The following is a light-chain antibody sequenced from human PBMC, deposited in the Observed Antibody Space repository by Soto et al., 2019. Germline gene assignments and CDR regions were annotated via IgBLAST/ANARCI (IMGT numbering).Light chain of an antibody. CDR1: SSDVGGSNY. V-gene: IGLV2-14*01. CDR3: SSYTSSSTLVV. J-gene: IGLJ2*01. Sequence: QSVLTQPASVSGSPGQSITMSCTGTSSDVGGSNYVSWYQQHPGKAPKLMIYEVSHRPSGVSNRFSGSKSGNTASLTISGLQAEDEADYYCSSYTSSSTLVVFGGGTKLTVL. CDR2: EVS.